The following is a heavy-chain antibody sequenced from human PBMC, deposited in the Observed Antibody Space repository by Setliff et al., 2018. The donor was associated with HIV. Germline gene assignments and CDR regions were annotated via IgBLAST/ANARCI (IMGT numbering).Heavy chain of an antibody. CDR3: TPSLNYYYDSSGYLAAPSGFDY. CDR2: IKSKTDGGTT. V-gene: IGHV3-15*01. J-gene: IGHJ4*02. CDR1: GFTFSNAW. D-gene: IGHD3-22*01. Sequence: GGSLRLSCAASGFTFSNAWMSWVRQAPGKGLEWVGRIKSKTDGGTTDYAAPVKGRFTISRDDSKNTLYLQMNSLKTEDTAVYYCTPSLNYYYDSSGYLAAPSGFDYWGQGTLVTVSS.